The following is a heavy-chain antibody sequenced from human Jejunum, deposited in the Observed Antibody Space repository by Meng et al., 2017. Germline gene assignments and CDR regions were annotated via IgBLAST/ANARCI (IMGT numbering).Heavy chain of an antibody. Sequence: GESLKISCKVSGYSFISYWIGWVRQTPGKGLEWMGIIYPGDSETRYNPSFQGHVTMSVDRSINTAYLQWSSLQASDSPIYFCARKDFDWSLGGMDVWGQGTTVTVSS. CDR2: IYPGDSET. CDR1: GYSFISYW. V-gene: IGHV5-51*01. D-gene: IGHD3-9*01. J-gene: IGHJ6*02. CDR3: ARKDFDWSLGGMDV.